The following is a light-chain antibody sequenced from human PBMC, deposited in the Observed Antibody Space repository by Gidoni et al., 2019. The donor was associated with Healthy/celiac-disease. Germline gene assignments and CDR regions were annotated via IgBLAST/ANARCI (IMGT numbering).Light chain of an antibody. CDR1: QSVSSTY. CDR3: QQGA. CDR2: GAS. J-gene: IGKJ1*01. Sequence: ELVLTQSPGPLSLSPGERATLSCRASQSVSSTYLAWYQQKPGQAPRLLIYGASSRVTGVPDRFSGSGSGTDFTLNISRLEPEDFAVYYCQQGAFXXXTKVDMK. V-gene: IGKV3-20*01.